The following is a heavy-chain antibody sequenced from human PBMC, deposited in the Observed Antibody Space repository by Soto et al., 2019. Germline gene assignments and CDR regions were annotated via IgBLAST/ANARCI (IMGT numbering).Heavy chain of an antibody. V-gene: IGHV3-11*01. D-gene: IGHD4-17*01. CDR3: ARGEVDGDYPDYFDY. CDR1: GFTFSDYY. CDR2: ISSSGSTI. Sequence: PGGSLRLSCAASGFTFSDYYMSWIRQAPGKGLEWVSYISSSGSTIYYADSVKGRFTISRDNAKNSLYLQMNSLRAEDTAVYYCARGEVDGDYPDYFDYWGQGTLVTVSS. J-gene: IGHJ4*02.